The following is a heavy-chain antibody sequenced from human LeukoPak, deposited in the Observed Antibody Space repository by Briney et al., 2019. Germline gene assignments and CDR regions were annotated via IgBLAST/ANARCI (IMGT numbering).Heavy chain of an antibody. CDR3: AKDRARGGTTDFDY. D-gene: IGHD1-7*01. J-gene: IGHJ4*02. CDR1: GFTFSTYA. Sequence: GGSLRPSCAASGFTFSTYAMSWVRQAPGKGLEWVSAISGSADSTYYADSVKGQFAISRDNSKNTPYLQMNSLRAEDTAVYFCAKDRARGGTTDFDYWGQGTLVTVSS. V-gene: IGHV3-23*01. CDR2: ISGSADST.